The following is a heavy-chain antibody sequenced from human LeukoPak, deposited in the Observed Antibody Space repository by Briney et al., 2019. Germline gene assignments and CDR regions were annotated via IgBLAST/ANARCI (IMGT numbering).Heavy chain of an antibody. V-gene: IGHV3-64*01. Sequence: PGGSLRLSCAASGFTFSSYAMHWVRQAPGKGLEYVSAISSNGGSTYYANSVKGRFTISRDNSKNTLYLQMGSLRAEDMAVYYCARVQWELAPDYWGQGTLVTVSS. D-gene: IGHD1-26*01. J-gene: IGHJ4*02. CDR3: ARVQWELAPDY. CDR2: ISSNGGST. CDR1: GFTFSSYA.